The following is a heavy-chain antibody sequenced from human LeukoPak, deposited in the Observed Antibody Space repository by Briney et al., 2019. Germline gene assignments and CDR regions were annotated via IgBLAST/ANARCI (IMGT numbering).Heavy chain of an antibody. D-gene: IGHD3-3*01. Sequence: GASVKVSCKASGYTFTGYYIHWVRQAPGQGLEWMGWISAYNGNTNYAQKLQGRVTVTTDTSTSTAYMELRSLRSDDTAVYYCARVGPYDFWSGYYSVGGNDYWGQGTLVTVSS. CDR1: GYTFTGYY. J-gene: IGHJ4*02. CDR2: ISAYNGNT. V-gene: IGHV1-18*04. CDR3: ARVGPYDFWSGYYSVGGNDY.